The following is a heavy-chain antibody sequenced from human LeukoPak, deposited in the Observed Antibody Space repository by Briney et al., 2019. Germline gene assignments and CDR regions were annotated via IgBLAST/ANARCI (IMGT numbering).Heavy chain of an antibody. CDR3: ARGPYYYDSSGYYYDVLPYDY. V-gene: IGHV4-30-2*01. J-gene: IGHJ4*02. CDR1: GGSISSGGYS. CDR2: IYHSGST. Sequence: SETLSLTCAVSGGSISSGGYSWSWIRQPPGKGLEWIGYIYHSGSTYYNPSLKSRVTISVDTSKNQFSLKLSSVTAADTAVYYCARGPYYYDSSGYYYDVLPYDYWGQGTLVTVSS. D-gene: IGHD3-22*01.